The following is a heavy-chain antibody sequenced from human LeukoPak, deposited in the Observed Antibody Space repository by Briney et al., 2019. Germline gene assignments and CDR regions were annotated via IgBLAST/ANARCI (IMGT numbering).Heavy chain of an antibody. V-gene: IGHV1-2*02. CDR2: INPNSGGT. D-gene: IGHD3-10*01. CDR3: ARDLATMVRGVEPFDY. Sequence: GASVKVSCKASGYTFTGYYMHWVRQAPGQGLEWMGWINPNSGGTNYAQKFQGRVTMTRDTSISTAYMELSRLRSDDTAVYYCARDLATMVRGVEPFDYWGQGTLVTVSS. J-gene: IGHJ4*02. CDR1: GYTFTGYY.